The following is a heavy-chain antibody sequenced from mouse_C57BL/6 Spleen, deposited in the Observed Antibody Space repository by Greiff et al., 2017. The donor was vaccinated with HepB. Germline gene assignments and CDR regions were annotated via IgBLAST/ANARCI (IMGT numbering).Heavy chain of an antibody. V-gene: IGHV5-2*01. CDR2: INSDGGST. Sequence: EVQLVESGGGLVQPGESLKLSCEATEYEFPSHDMSWVRKTPEKRLELVAAINSDGGSTYYPDTMERRFTIARDNTKKTLYLQMSSLRSEDTAMYDCASTMLGVLPGVAYWGQGTPVTVSA. J-gene: IGHJ3*01. D-gene: IGHD3-3*01. CDR3: ASTMLGVLPGVAY. CDR1: EYEFPSHD.